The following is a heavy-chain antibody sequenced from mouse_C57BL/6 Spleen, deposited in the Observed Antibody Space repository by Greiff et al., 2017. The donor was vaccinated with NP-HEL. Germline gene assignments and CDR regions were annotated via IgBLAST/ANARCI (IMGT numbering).Heavy chain of an antibody. J-gene: IGHJ4*01. CDR1: GYTFTSYW. Sequence: QVQLQQSGAELVKPGASVKMSCKASGYTFTSYWITWVKQRPGQGLEWIGDIYPGSGSTNYNEKFKSKATLTVDTSSSTAYMQLSSLTSEDSAVYYCARGDDYDGVMDYWGQGTSVTVSS. CDR3: ARGDDYDGVMDY. CDR2: IYPGSGST. D-gene: IGHD2-4*01. V-gene: IGHV1-55*01.